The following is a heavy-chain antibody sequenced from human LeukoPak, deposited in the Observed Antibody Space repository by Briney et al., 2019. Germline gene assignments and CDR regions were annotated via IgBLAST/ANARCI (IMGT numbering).Heavy chain of an antibody. J-gene: IGHJ4*02. D-gene: IGHD4-17*01. CDR3: ARGGLSTYGDYFGVDY. Sequence: GGSLRLSCAASGFTLSSYWMSWVRQAPGKGREWVANIKQDGSEKYYVDSVKGRFTISRDNAKNSLYLQMNSLRAEDTAVYYCARGGLSTYGDYFGVDYWGQGTLVTVSS. V-gene: IGHV3-7*01. CDR2: IKQDGSEK. CDR1: GFTLSSYW.